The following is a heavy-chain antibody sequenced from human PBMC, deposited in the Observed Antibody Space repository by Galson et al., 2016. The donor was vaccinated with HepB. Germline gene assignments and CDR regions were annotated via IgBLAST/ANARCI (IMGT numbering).Heavy chain of an antibody. Sequence: SLRLSCAASGFAFSSHWMHWVRQDLGKGLVWVSRINSDGTISNYADSVKGRFTISRDNVKNTLYLQMNSLRAEDTAVSFCVRDNSVVPTTAYNWFDPWGRGTLVNVSS. V-gene: IGHV3-74*01. J-gene: IGHJ5*02. D-gene: IGHD4-23*01. CDR3: VRDNSVVPTTAYNWFDP. CDR1: GFAFSSHW. CDR2: INSDGTIS.